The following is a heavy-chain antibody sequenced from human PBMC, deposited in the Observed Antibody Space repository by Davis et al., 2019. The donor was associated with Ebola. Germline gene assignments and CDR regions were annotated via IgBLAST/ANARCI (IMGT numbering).Heavy chain of an antibody. V-gene: IGHV3-21*01. J-gene: IGHJ4*02. Sequence: GESLKISCAASGFTFSSYSMNWVRQAPGKGLEWVSSISSSSSYIYYADSVKGRFTISRDNAKNSLYLQMNSLRAEDTAVYYCARDGDDSGSYPYYFDYWGQGTLVTVSS. CDR3: ARDGDDSGSYPYYFDY. CDR1: GFTFSSYS. CDR2: ISSSSSYI. D-gene: IGHD1-26*01.